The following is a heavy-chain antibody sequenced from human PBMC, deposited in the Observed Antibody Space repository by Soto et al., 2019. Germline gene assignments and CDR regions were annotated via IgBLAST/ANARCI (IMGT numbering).Heavy chain of an antibody. CDR2: IYYSGRT. CDR3: ARWAGRTIAARQSYYYGMDV. CDR1: GGSISSYY. Sequence: QVQLQESGPGLVKPSETLSLTCTVSGGSISSYYWSWIRQPPGKGLEWIGYIYYSGRTNYNPSLKSRVTISVDTSKDQFSMKLSSVTAADTAVYYCARWAGRTIAARQSYYYGMDVWGQGTTVTVSS. J-gene: IGHJ6*02. D-gene: IGHD6-6*01. V-gene: IGHV4-59*01.